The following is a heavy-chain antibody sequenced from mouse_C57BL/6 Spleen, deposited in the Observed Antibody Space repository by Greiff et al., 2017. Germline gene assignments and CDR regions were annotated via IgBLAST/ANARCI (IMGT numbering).Heavy chain of an antibody. V-gene: IGHV1-42*01. D-gene: IGHD2-5*01. CDR2: INPSTGGT. CDR1: GYSFTGYY. CDR3: ARSRSNYYYAMDY. J-gene: IGHJ4*01. Sequence: EVHLVESGPELVKPGASVKISCKASGYSFTGYYMNWVKQSPEKSLEWIGEINPSTGGTTYNQKFKAKATLTVDKSSSTAYMQLKSLTSEDSAVDYCARSRSNYYYAMDYWGQGTSVTVSS.